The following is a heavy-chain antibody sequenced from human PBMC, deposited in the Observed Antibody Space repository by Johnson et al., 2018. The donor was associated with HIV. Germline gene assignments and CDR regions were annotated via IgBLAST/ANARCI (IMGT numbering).Heavy chain of an antibody. CDR3: ARVRRQLVRLSAFDI. V-gene: IGHV3-30*04. CDR1: GFTFRSYA. CDR2: ISYDGKST. J-gene: IGHJ3*02. D-gene: IGHD6-6*01. Sequence: QVQLVESGGGLIQPGGSLRLSCAASGFTFRSYAMHWVRQAPGKGLEWVAVISYDGKSTYSADSVKGRFTISRDNSKNTLYLQMNSLRAEDTAVYFCARVRRQLVRLSAFDIWGQGTLVTVSS.